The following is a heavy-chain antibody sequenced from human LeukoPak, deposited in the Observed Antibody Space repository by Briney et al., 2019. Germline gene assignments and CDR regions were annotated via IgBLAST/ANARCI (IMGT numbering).Heavy chain of an antibody. V-gene: IGHV4-39*01. CDR3: ARQYCCGGSCYSEYDFDY. J-gene: IGHJ4*02. D-gene: IGHD2-15*01. CDR1: GGSISSSSYY. CDR2: IYDSGST. Sequence: SETLSLXCTVSGGSISSSSYYWVWIRQPPGKGLEWIGSIYDSGSTYYNPSLKSRVTISVDTSKNQFSLKLSSVTAADTAVYYCARQYCCGGSCYSEYDFDYWGQGTLVTVSS.